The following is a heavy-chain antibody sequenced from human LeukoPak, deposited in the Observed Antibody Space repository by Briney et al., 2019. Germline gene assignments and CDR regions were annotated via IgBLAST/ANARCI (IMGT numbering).Heavy chain of an antibody. J-gene: IGHJ4*02. CDR3: ARVSGSSHAYFDY. CDR1: GGSVSSGSYY. Sequence: NTSETLSLTCTVSGGSVSSGSYYWSWIRQPPGKGLEWIGYIYYSGSTNYNPSLKSRVTISVDTSKNQFSLKLSSVTAADTAVYYCARVSGSSHAYFDYWGQGTLVTVSS. V-gene: IGHV4-61*01. CDR2: IYYSGST. D-gene: IGHD6-6*01.